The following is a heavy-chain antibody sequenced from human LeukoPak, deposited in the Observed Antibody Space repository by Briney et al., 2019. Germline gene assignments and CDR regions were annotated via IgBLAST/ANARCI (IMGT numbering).Heavy chain of an antibody. V-gene: IGHV3-66*02. D-gene: IGHD3-10*01. Sequence: GGSLRLSCAASGFTVSSNYMSWVRQAPGKGLEWVSVIYSGGSTYYADSMKGRFTISRDNSKNTLYLQMNSLRAEDTAVYYCARVPRYYYGSWMDVWGQGTTVTVSS. CDR1: GFTVSSNY. J-gene: IGHJ6*02. CDR3: ARVPRYYYGSWMDV. CDR2: IYSGGST.